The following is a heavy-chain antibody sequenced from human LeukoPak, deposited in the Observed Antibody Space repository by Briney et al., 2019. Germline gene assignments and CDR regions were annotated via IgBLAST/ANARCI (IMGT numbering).Heavy chain of an antibody. J-gene: IGHJ4*02. D-gene: IGHD4-23*01. V-gene: IGHV3-21*01. CDR2: ISSSSSYI. CDR1: GFTFSSYS. CDR3: ARDRYGGNSAPSY. Sequence: GGSLRLSCAASGFTFSSYSMNWVRQAPGKGLEWVSSISSSSSYIYYTDSVKGRFTISRDNAKNSLYLQMNSLRAEDTAVYYCARDRYGGNSAPSYWGQGTLVTVSS.